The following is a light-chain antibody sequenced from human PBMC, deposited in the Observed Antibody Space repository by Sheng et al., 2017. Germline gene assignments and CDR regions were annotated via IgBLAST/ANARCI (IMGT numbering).Light chain of an antibody. CDR1: NIETKS. CDR3: QVWDSSSDHWV. J-gene: IGLJ3*02. CDR2: DNR. V-gene: IGLV3-21*02. Sequence: SYVLTQAPSVSVAPGETAKITCGGNNIETKSVYWYQQKPGQAPVLVLYDNRDRPSGIPERYSGSKSGNTATLTISRVEAGDEADYYCQVWDSSSDHWVFGGGTTLTVL.